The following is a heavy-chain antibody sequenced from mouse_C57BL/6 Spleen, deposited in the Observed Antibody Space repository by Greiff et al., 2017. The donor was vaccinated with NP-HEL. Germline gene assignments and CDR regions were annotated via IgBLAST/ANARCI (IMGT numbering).Heavy chain of an antibody. J-gene: IGHJ1*03. CDR3: ARVLYYGSSHWYFDV. V-gene: IGHV1-18*01. CDR1: GYTFTDYN. D-gene: IGHD1-1*01. CDR2: INPNNGGT. Sequence: EVKLMESGPELVKPGASVKIPCKASGYTFTDYNMDWVKQSHGKSLEWIGDINPNNGGTIYNQKFKGKATLTVDKSSSTAYMELRSLTSEDTAVYYCARVLYYGSSHWYFDVWGTGTTVTVSS.